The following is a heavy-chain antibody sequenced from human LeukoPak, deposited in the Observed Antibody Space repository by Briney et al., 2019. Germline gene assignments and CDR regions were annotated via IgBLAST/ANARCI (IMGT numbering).Heavy chain of an antibody. Sequence: QPGGSLRLSCAASGFTFSSYAMHWVRQAPGKGLEWVAFIRYDGSNKYYADSVKGRFTISRDNSKNTLYLQMNSLRAEDTAVYYCAKEGSPVGSYYFDYWGQGTLVTVSS. J-gene: IGHJ4*02. D-gene: IGHD1-26*01. CDR1: GFTFSSYA. V-gene: IGHV3-30*02. CDR2: IRYDGSNK. CDR3: AKEGSPVGSYYFDY.